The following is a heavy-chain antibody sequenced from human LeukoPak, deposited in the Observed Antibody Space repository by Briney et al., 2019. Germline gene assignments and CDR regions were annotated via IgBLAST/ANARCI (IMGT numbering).Heavy chain of an antibody. D-gene: IGHD6-13*01. CDR1: GFTFNSYA. Sequence: PGWSLRLSCEASGFTFNSYAMSWVRQAPGKGLEWVSAVSGSGGSTFYADSVKGRFTISRDNSKNTLYLQMNSLRAEDTAVYYCAKVKQELAVDYWGQGTLVTVSS. CDR3: AKVKQELAVDY. V-gene: IGHV3-23*01. CDR2: VSGSGGST. J-gene: IGHJ4*02.